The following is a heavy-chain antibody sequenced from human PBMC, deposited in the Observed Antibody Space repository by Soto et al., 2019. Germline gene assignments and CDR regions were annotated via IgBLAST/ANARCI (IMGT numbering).Heavy chain of an antibody. V-gene: IGHV3-23*01. J-gene: IGHJ3*01. CDR1: GFTFSSSG. CDR3: ANHGGFDF. Sequence: EGQLLQSGGGLVQPGESLRLSCAASGFTFSSSGMSWVRQAPGKGLEWVSSISIRGDYRYYADSVKGRFTISRENSKNTLYQQMSSLSAEDTALYYCANHGGFDFWGQGTMVAVSS. D-gene: IGHD3-10*01. CDR2: ISIRGDYR.